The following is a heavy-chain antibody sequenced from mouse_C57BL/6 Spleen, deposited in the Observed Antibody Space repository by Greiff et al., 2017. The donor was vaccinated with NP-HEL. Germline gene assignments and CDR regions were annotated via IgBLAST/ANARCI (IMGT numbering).Heavy chain of an antibody. CDR1: GYTFTDSY. CDR3: GRLLERGY. D-gene: IGHD2-3*01. Sequence: LVKPGASVKMSCKASGYTFTDSYMNWVKQSHGKSLEWIGVINPYNGGTSYNQKFKGKATLTVDKSSSTAYMELNSLTSEDSAVYYCGRLLERGYWGQGTTLTVSS. V-gene: IGHV1-19*01. CDR2: INPYNGGT. J-gene: IGHJ2*01.